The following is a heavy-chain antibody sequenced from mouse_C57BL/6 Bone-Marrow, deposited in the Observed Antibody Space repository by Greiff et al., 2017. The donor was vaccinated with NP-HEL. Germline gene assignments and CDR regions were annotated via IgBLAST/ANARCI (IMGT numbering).Heavy chain of an antibody. D-gene: IGHD2-3*01. CDR1: GYTFTDYY. CDR3: ARGGYYPLDY. V-gene: IGHV1-19*01. Sequence: VQLKQSGPVLVKPGASVKMSCKASGYTFTDYYMNWVKQSHGKSLEWIGVINPYNGGTSYNQKFKGKATLTVDKSSSTAYMELNSLTSEDSAVYYCARGGYYPLDYWGKGTTLTVSS. J-gene: IGHJ2*01. CDR2: INPYNGGT.